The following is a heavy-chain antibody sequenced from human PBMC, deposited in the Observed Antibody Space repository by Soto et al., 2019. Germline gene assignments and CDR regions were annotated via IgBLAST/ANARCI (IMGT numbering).Heavy chain of an antibody. CDR3: ARGNAYNSFYY. CDR1: GFTFSDYS. D-gene: IGHD1-1*01. Sequence: EVQLVESGGGLVKPGGSLRLSCATSGFTFSDYSMNWVRQAPGKGLEWVSSIDLSSTYIYYADSVKGRFIISRDYAKNSLSLQVTSLRAEDTAVYYCARGNAYNSFYYWGQGTMVTVSS. V-gene: IGHV3-21*01. CDR2: IDLSSTYI. J-gene: IGHJ4*02.